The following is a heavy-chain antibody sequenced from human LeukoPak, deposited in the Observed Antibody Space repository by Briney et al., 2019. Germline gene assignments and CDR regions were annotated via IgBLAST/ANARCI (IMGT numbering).Heavy chain of an antibody. CDR2: ILSDASSA. V-gene: IGHV3-74*01. Sequence: GGSLRLSCAASGFTFSDYWMLWVRQAPGKGLVWVSRILSDASSATYADSVKGRFTISRDIAKNTLYLQMNSLRAEDTAVYYCTTDRWAWGQGTLVTVSS. CDR3: TTDRWA. CDR1: GFTFSDYW. J-gene: IGHJ5*02. D-gene: IGHD3-16*01.